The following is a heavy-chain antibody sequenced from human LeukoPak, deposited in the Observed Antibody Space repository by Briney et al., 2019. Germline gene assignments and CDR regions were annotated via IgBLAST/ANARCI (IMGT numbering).Heavy chain of an antibody. CDR2: ISANNGDT. V-gene: IGHV1-18*01. Sequence: ASVKVSCKASGYTFTSYGIAWVRQAPGQGLQWMGWISANNGDTSYSQKLQGRVTMTTDTSTNTAYMELRSLTSDDTAVYYCAKVPPNSNYDCYFDYWGQGTLVTVSS. CDR3: AKVPPNSNYDCYFDY. CDR1: GYTFTSYG. J-gene: IGHJ4*02. D-gene: IGHD4-11*01.